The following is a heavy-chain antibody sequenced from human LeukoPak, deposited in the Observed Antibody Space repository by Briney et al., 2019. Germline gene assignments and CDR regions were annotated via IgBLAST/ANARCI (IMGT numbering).Heavy chain of an antibody. V-gene: IGHV4-59*08. CDR3: ARHYYDILTGLPGGMDV. D-gene: IGHD3-9*01. J-gene: IGHJ6*02. Sequence: SETLSLTCTVSGGSISSYYWSWIRQPPGKGLEWIGYIYYSGSTNYNPSLKSRVTISVDTSKNQFSLKLSSVTAADTAVYYCARHYYDILTGLPGGMDVWGQGTTVTVSS. CDR1: GGSISSYY. CDR2: IYYSGST.